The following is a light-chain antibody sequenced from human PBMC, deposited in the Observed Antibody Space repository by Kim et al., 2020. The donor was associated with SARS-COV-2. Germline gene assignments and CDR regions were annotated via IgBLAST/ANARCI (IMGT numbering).Light chain of an antibody. V-gene: IGKV3-15*01. CDR2: GAS. Sequence: EIVMTQSPATLSVSPGERATLSCRASQSISSNLCWYQQKPGQAPRVLIYGASTRAAGIPARFSGSGSGTEFTLTISSLQSDDFATYYCRQDHCRRAFGHGTRLGIK. CDR1: QSISSN. CDR3: RQDHCRRA. J-gene: IGKJ5*01.